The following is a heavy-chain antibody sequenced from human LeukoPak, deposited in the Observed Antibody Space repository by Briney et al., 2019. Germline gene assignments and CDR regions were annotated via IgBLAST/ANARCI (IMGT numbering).Heavy chain of an antibody. J-gene: IGHJ4*02. CDR2: IYHSGST. Sequence: SETLSLTCAVSGDSISSSNWWNWVRQPPGKGLERIGEIYHSGSTNYNPSLRSRVTISLDKSRNQVSLMLTSVTAADTAVYYCARSLSPMRRGAPYYWGQGTLVTVSS. V-gene: IGHV4-4*02. D-gene: IGHD3-10*01. CDR1: GDSISSSNW. CDR3: ARSLSPMRRGAPYY.